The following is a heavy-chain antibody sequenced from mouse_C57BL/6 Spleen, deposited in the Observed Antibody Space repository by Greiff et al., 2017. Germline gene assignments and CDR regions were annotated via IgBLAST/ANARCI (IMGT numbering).Heavy chain of an antibody. V-gene: IGHV1-5*01. CDR2: IYPGNSDT. CDR3: TSDYFGSGYFDV. D-gene: IGHD1-1*01. J-gene: IGHJ1*03. Sequence: VQLQQPGTVLARPGASVKMSCKTSGYTFTSYWMHWVKQRPGQGLEWIGVIYPGNSDTSYNQKFKGKATLTAVTSASTAYLELSILTLEYSAVYYVTSDYFGSGYFDVWGTLTTLTGSS. CDR1: GYTFTSYW.